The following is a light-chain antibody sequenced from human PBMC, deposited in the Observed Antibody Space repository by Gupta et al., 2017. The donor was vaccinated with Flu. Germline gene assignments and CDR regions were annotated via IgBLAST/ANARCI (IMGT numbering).Light chain of an antibody. Sequence: DISMTQSPHSLAVSLSERATINCKSSQSGLDSSNNKTYLAWYQQKPGQPPKLLIYWASTRESGVPDRFSGSGSGTDFTLTISSLQAEDVAVYYCQQYNSNSHTFGEGTKVEIK. J-gene: IGKJ2*01. CDR2: WAS. CDR3: QQYNSNSHT. V-gene: IGKV4-1*01. CDR1: QSGLDSSNNKTY.